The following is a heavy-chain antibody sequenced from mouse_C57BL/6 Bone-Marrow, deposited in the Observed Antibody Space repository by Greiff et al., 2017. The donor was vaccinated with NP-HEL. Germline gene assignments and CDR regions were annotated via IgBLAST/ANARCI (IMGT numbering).Heavy chain of an antibody. CDR1: GYTFTSYW. V-gene: IGHV1-59*01. D-gene: IGHD1-1*01. J-gene: IGHJ1*03. CDR3: ARRRGSSFYWYFDV. Sequence: QVQLQQPGAELVRPGTSVKLSCKASGYTFTSYWMHWVKQRPGQGLEWIGVIDPSDSYTNYNPKFKGKATLTVEPSSSTAYMQLSSLTSEDSAVYYCARRRGSSFYWYFDVWGTGTTVTVSS. CDR2: IDPSDSYT.